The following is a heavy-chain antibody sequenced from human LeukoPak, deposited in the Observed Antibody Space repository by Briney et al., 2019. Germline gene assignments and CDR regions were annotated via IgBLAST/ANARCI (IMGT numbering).Heavy chain of an antibody. CDR2: INHSGST. CDR1: GGSFSGYY. D-gene: IGHD2-2*01. CDR3: ARGACSSTSCYGLDI. V-gene: IGHV4-34*01. J-gene: IGHJ3*02. Sequence: SETLSLTCAVYGGSFSGYYWSWIRQPPGKGLEWIGEINHSGSTNYNPSLKSRVTISVDTSENQFSLKLSSVTAADTAVYYCARGACSSTSCYGLDIWGQGTMVTVSS.